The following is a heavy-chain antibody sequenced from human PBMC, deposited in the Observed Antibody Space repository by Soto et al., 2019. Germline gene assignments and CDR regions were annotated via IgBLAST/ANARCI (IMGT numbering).Heavy chain of an antibody. V-gene: IGHV4-59*01. CDR3: ARDLRFQGHDHAHYFGYGMDV. Sequence: SETLSLTCTVSGGSISPYYWSWIRQPPGKGLEWLGYIYYRGSTDYNPSLKSRVTISVDTSKNQFSLNLSSVTAADTAVYYCARDLRFQGHDHAHYFGYGMDVWGPGNTVTVSS. J-gene: IGHJ6*02. CDR2: IYYRGST. D-gene: IGHD2-21*01. CDR1: GGSISPYY.